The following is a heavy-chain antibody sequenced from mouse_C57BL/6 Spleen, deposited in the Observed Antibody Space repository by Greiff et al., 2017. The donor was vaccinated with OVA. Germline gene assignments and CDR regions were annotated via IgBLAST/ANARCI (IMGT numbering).Heavy chain of an antibody. J-gene: IGHJ4*01. Sequence: VQLQQSGPELVKPGASVKISCKASGYAFSSSWMNWVKQRPGKGLEWIGRIYPGDGDTNYNGKFKGKATLTADKSSSTAYMQLSSLTSEDSAVYFCARGDWDEAMDYWGQGTSVTVSS. CDR2: IYPGDGDT. CDR3: ARGDWDEAMDY. CDR1: GYAFSSSW. D-gene: IGHD4-1*01. V-gene: IGHV1-82*01.